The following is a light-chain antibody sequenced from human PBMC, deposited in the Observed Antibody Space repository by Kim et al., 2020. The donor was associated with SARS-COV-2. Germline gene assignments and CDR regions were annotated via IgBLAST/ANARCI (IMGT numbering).Light chain of an antibody. J-gene: IGLJ3*02. V-gene: IGLV1-44*01. Sequence: QSVLAQSPSASGTPGQRVTISCSGSSSNIGGHTVNWYQQFPGTTPKLFIYSNDQRPSGVPDRFSGSKSGTSASLAISGLQSDDEADYYCTAWDGSLNGQVFGGGTQLTVL. CDR3: TAWDGSLNGQV. CDR1: SSNIGGHT. CDR2: SND.